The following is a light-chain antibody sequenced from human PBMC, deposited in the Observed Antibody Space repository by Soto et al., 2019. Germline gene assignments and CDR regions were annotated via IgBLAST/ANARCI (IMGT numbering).Light chain of an antibody. J-gene: IGKJ2*01. CDR3: QQDNT. CDR1: RSFSTW. V-gene: IGKV1-5*01. Sequence: DIQLTQSPSTLSASVGDRVTITCRASRSFSTWLAWYQQKPRKAPNLLIYDASSLQSGVPSRFSGSGSGTEFTLTISSLQPDDFATYYCQQDNTFGQGTKLEIK. CDR2: DAS.